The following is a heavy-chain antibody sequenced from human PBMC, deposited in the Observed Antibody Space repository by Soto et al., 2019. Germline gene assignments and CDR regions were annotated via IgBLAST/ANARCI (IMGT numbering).Heavy chain of an antibody. J-gene: IGHJ4*02. CDR2: ISYDGSNK. Sequence: QVQLVESGGGVVQPGRSLRLSCAASGFTFSSYAMHWVRQAPGKGLEWVAVISYDGSNKYYADSVKGRFTISRDNSKNTLYLKMNSLRAEYTAVYYCARDKRELRFLEWSYYFDYWGQGTLVTVSS. D-gene: IGHD3-3*01. V-gene: IGHV3-30-3*01. CDR3: ARDKRELRFLEWSYYFDY. CDR1: GFTFSSYA.